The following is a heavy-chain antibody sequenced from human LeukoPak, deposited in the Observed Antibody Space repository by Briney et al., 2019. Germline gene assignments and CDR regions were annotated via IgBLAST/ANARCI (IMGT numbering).Heavy chain of an antibody. V-gene: IGHV3-30*04. D-gene: IGHD3-10*01. CDR1: GFSFNSYP. CDR2: ISNDGNNK. Sequence: GRSLRLSCAASGFSFNSYPMHRVRQAPGKGLEWVAVISNDGNNKYYADSVKGRFTISRDNSNNTLSLQMNGLRVEDTAVYYCARPDDSESFYRANHYWGRGTLVTVS. CDR3: ARPDDSESFYRANHY. J-gene: IGHJ4*02.